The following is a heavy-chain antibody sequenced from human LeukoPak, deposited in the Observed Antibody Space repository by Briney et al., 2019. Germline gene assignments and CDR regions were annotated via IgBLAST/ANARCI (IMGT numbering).Heavy chain of an antibody. V-gene: IGHV4-61*02. D-gene: IGHD4-17*01. J-gene: IGHJ4*02. CDR3: AKWTTANDY. CDR2: IYTSGST. Sequence: SETLSLTCTVSGNSISSGDNYWSWIRQPAGKGLEWIGRIYTSGSTNYNPSLKSRVTISGDTSKNQFSLRLSSVTAADTAVYYCAKWTTANDYWGQGTLVTVSS. CDR1: GNSISSGDNY.